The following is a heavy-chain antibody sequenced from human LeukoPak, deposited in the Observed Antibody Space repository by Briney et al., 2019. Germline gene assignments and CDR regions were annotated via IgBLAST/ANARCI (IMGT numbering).Heavy chain of an antibody. CDR3: TRDSRITIFGVVPPNPIDY. CDR2: ISSSSSTI. V-gene: IGHV3-48*01. J-gene: IGHJ4*02. CDR1: GFTFSSYS. D-gene: IGHD3-3*01. Sequence: PGGSLRLSCAASGFTFSSYSMNWVRQAPGKGLEWVSYISSSSSTIYYADSVKGQFTISRDNAKNSLYLQMNSLRAEDTAVYYCTRDSRITIFGVVPPNPIDYWGQGTLVTVSS.